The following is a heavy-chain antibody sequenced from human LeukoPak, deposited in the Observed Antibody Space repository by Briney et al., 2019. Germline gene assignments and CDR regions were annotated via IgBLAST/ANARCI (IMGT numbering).Heavy chain of an antibody. D-gene: IGHD2-21*02. CDR2: INPKSGGT. CDR3: AREEWMVLTAGIDY. Sequence: ASVKVSYKASGYTFTDYYMHWVRQAPGQGLEWMGWINPKSGGTNYAQKFQGRVTMTRDTSISTAYMELTRLRSDDTAVYYCAREEWMVLTAGIDYWGQGTLVTVSS. CDR1: GYTFTDYY. V-gene: IGHV1-2*02. J-gene: IGHJ4*02.